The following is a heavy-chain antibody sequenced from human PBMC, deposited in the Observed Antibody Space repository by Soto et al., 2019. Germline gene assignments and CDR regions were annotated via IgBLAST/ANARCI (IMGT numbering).Heavy chain of an antibody. D-gene: IGHD5-12*01. CDR2: ISSSASYM. CDR3: ARECVDTVTSITIPFDL. CDR1: GFTFSRCD. Sequence: GGSLRLSCATSGFTFSRCDMNWVRQAPGKGLEWVSFISSSASYMYYADSVKGRFTISRDNSKKSLYLQMNSLRADDTAVYYCARECVDTVTSITIPFDLWGLGTPVTVSS. V-gene: IGHV3-21*01. J-gene: IGHJ4*02.